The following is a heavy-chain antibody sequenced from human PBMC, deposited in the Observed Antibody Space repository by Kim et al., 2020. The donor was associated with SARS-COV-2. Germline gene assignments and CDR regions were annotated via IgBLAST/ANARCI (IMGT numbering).Heavy chain of an antibody. CDR1: GGSISSSSYY. Sequence: SETLSLTCTVSGGSISSSSYYWGWIRQPPGKGLEWIGSIYYSGSTYYNPSLKSRVTISVDTSKNQFSLKLSSVTAADTAVYYCASGGSYYRSAFDYWGQGTLVTVSS. D-gene: IGHD1-26*01. CDR2: IYYSGST. V-gene: IGHV4-39*01. J-gene: IGHJ4*02. CDR3: ASGGSYYRSAFDY.